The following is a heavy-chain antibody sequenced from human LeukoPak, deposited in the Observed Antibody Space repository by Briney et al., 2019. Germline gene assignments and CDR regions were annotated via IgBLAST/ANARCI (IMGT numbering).Heavy chain of an antibody. D-gene: IGHD3-16*01. CDR3: AREGRGSSAGAFDI. J-gene: IGHJ3*02. Sequence: GGSLRLSCAASGFIFSSYEMDWVRQATGKGLEWVSAVGIVGDAFYTGSVKGRFTTSRENAENSLFLQMNSLRAGDTAVYYCAREGRGSSAGAFDIWGQGTMVTVSS. CDR2: VGIVGDA. V-gene: IGHV3-13*01. CDR1: GFIFSSYE.